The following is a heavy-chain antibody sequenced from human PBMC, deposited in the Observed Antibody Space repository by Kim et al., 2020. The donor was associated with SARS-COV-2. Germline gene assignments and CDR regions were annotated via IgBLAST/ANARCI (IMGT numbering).Heavy chain of an antibody. V-gene: IGHV3-48*04. CDR2: ISSSSTI. J-gene: IGHJ4*02. D-gene: IGHD3-10*01. CDR1: GFTFSSYS. CDR3: ARERGSGSYFYYFDY. Sequence: GGSLRLSCAASGFTFSSYSMNWVRQAPGKGLEWVSYISSSSTIYYADSVKGRFTISRDNAKNSLYLQMNSLRAEDTAVYYCARERGSGSYFYYFDYWGQG.